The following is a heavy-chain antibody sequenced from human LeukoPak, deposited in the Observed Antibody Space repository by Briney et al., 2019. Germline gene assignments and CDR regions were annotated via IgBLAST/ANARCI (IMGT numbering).Heavy chain of an antibody. D-gene: IGHD6-6*01. CDR1: GGSFSGYY. J-gene: IGHJ4*02. Sequence: SETLSLTCAVYGGSFSGYYWSWIRQPPGKGLEWIGEINHSGSTNCNPSLKSRATISVDTSKNQFSLKLSSVTAADTAVYYCAREYSSSEGYFDYWGQGTLVTVSS. V-gene: IGHV4-34*01. CDR2: INHSGST. CDR3: AREYSSSEGYFDY.